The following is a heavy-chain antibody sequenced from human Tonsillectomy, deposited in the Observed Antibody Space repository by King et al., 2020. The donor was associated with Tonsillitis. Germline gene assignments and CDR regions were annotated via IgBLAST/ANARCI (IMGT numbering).Heavy chain of an antibody. J-gene: IGHJ3*01. V-gene: IGHV3-23*04. D-gene: IGHD5-12*01. CDR3: AKDKVATMPRDAFDF. Sequence: VQLVESGGGLVQRGGSLRLSCAASGFTFSSYAMSWVRQAPGKGLEWVSGISGSGGSTYSADSVKGRFTISRDNSKNTLYLQMNSLRAEDTAVYYCAKDKVATMPRDAFDFWGQGTIVTVSS. CDR2: ISGSGGST. CDR1: GFTFSSYA.